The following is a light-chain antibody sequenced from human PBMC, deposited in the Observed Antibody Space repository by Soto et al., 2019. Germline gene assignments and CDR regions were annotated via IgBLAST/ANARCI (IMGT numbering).Light chain of an antibody. J-gene: IGLJ1*01. CDR3: QAWDSNTGV. V-gene: IGLV3-1*01. CDR2: QDS. Sequence: SYELTQPPSVSVSPGQTANITCSGDKLGEKYAWWYQQKPGQSPVLVIYQDSKRPSGIPERFSGSNSGNTATLTISGTQAMDEADYYCQAWDSNTGVFGTGTKVTVL. CDR1: KLGEKY.